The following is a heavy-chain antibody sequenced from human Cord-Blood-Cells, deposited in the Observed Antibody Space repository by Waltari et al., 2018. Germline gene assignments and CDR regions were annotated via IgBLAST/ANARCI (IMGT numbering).Heavy chain of an antibody. CDR1: GYTFTSSA. D-gene: IGHD1-26*01. CDR2: IKAGNGNT. CDR3: ARADVGAKCDP. Sequence: QVQLVQSGAEVKKPGASVKVSCKASGYTFTSSAMHWVRQAPGQRLEWMGWIKAGNGNTKYSQRFQRRVTITRDTSASTAYMELSSQRSEDTAVYYCARADVGAKCDPWGQGTLVTGSS. J-gene: IGHJ5*02. V-gene: IGHV1-3*01.